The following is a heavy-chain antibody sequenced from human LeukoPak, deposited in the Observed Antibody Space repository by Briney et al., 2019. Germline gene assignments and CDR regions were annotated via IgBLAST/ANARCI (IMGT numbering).Heavy chain of an antibody. J-gene: IGHJ4*02. CDR2: IYTSGNT. D-gene: IGHD5-24*01. V-gene: IGHV4-4*07. CDR1: GGSIISYY. Sequence: SETLSLTCTVSGGSIISYYWSWIRQPAGKGLEWIGRIYTSGNTNYSPSLKSRVTMSVDTSENQFSLNLSSVTAADTAVYYCAREIGRDGYNRSLDYWGQGTLVTVSS. CDR3: AREIGRDGYNRSLDY.